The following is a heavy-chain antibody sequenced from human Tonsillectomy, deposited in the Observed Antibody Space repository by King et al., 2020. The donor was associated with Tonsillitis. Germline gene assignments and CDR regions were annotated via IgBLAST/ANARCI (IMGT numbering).Heavy chain of an antibody. CDR1: GFTFSNSA. J-gene: IGHJ4*02. Sequence: QLVESGPEVKKPGTSVKVSCKASGFTFSNSAMQWVRQARGQRLEWIGWIVVGSGNTNYAQKFQERVTITRDMSTRTAYMELSSLRSEDTAVYYCAALPDYWGQGTLVTVSS. CDR2: IVVGSGNT. CDR3: AALPDY. V-gene: IGHV1-58*02.